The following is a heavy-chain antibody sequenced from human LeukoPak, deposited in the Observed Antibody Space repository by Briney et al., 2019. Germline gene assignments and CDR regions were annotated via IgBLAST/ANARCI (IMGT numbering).Heavy chain of an antibody. CDR3: SRRGWGSYSQDY. CDR2: ISDSAHVI. Sequence: GGSLRLSCEGSGFTFGDYFMTWIRQAPGKGLEWLSYISDSAHVIYYAESVQSRFTVSRDNAKMSLFLQMDSLRVDDTAVYYCSRRGWGSYSQDYWGQGTLVTVSA. J-gene: IGHJ4*02. D-gene: IGHD1-26*01. V-gene: IGHV3-11*04. CDR1: GFTFGDYF.